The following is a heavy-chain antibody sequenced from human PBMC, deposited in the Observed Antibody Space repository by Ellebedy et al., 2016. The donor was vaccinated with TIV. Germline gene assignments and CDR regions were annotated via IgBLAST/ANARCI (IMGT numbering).Heavy chain of an antibody. D-gene: IGHD2-2*01. J-gene: IGHJ6*02. Sequence: AASVKVSCKASGYTFTSYGISWVRQAPGQGLEWMGWISAYNGNTNYAQKLQGRVTMTTDTSTSTAYMELRSLRSDDTAVYYCARDPLPLGYCSSTSCSYYYGMDVWGQGTTVTVSS. CDR3: ARDPLPLGYCSSTSCSYYYGMDV. V-gene: IGHV1-18*01. CDR2: ISAYNGNT. CDR1: GYTFTSYG.